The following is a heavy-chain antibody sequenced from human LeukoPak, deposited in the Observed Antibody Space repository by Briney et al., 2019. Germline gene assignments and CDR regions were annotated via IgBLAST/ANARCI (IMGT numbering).Heavy chain of an antibody. CDR2: ISGSGGST. CDR3: AKMQAYSSGWYSEPIDY. Sequence: GGSLRLSCAASGFSLSSYWMSWVRQAPGKGLEWVSAISGSGGSTYYADSVKGRFTISRDNSKNTLYLQMNSLRAEDTAVYYCAKMQAYSSGWYSEPIDYWGQGTLVTVSS. D-gene: IGHD6-19*01. J-gene: IGHJ4*02. CDR1: GFSLSSYW. V-gene: IGHV3-23*01.